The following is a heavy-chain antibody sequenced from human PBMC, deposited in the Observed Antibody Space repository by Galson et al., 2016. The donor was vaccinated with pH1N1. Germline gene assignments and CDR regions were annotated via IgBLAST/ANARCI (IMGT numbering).Heavy chain of an antibody. CDR2: VNTDNGGT. Sequence: SVKVSCKASGYTFTAHYIHWVRQARGQGLESMGWVNTDNGGTKFAAKFQGRVTMSRDRATTTAYMELGSLRSDDTAIYYCAKGAGANYLVDDWGQGTLVIVSS. V-gene: IGHV1-2*02. CDR3: AKGAGANYLVDD. CDR1: GYTFTAHY. D-gene: IGHD4/OR15-4a*01. J-gene: IGHJ4*02.